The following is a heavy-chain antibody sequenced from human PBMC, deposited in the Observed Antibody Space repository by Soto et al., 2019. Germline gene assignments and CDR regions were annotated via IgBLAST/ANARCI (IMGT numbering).Heavy chain of an antibody. V-gene: IGHV4-30-2*01. D-gene: IGHD3-10*01. CDR2: IYHSGST. CDR3: ERTRIPNAFDI. Sequence: SETLSLTCAVSGGSISSGGYSWSWIRQPPGKGLEWIGYIYHSGSTYYNPSLKSRVTISVDRSKNQFSLKLSSVTAADTAVYYCERTRIPNAFDIWGQGTMVTVSS. J-gene: IGHJ3*02. CDR1: GGSISSGGYS.